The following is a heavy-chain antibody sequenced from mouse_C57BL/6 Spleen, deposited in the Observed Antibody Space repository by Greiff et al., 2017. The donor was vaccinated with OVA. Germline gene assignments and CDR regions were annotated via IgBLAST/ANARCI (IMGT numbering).Heavy chain of an antibody. Sequence: VQLQQSGAELVRPGTSVKVSCKASGYAFTNYLIEWVKQRPGQGLEWIGVINPGSGGTNYNEKFKGKATLTADKSSSTAYMQLSSLTSEDSAVYFCARWGDYSRFAYWGQGTLVTVSA. J-gene: IGHJ3*01. CDR1: GYAFTNYL. V-gene: IGHV1-54*01. D-gene: IGHD2-12*01. CDR3: ARWGDYSRFAY. CDR2: INPGSGGT.